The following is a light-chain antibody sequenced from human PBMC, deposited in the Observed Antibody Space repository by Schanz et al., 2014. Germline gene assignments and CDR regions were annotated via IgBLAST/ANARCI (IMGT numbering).Light chain of an antibody. CDR1: SSNIGAGYD. Sequence: QSVLTQPPSVSGAPGQRVTISCTGSSSNIGAGYDVHWYQQLPGTAPKLLIHSTNQRPSGVPDRFSGSKSGTSASLAIIGLQSEDEADYYCSSYTSSSTNWVFGGGTKLTVL. CDR3: SSYTSSSTNWV. V-gene: IGLV1-40*01. CDR2: STN. J-gene: IGLJ3*02.